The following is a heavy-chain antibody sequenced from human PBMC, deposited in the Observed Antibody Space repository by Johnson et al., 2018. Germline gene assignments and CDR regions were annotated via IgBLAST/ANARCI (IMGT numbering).Heavy chain of an antibody. J-gene: IGHJ4*02. CDR1: GFTFSSYA. CDR3: AKGSGSGGWRFDY. D-gene: IGHD2-15*01. V-gene: IGHV3-23*04. Sequence: VQLVESGGGLVQPGGSLRLSCVASGFTFSSYAMCWVCQAPGKGLEWVSTVSGSGGNAHSSDSVKGRFTISRDKSKKTLYLQRNSLRAEDTAVYYCAKGSGSGGWRFDYGGQGTLVNVSS. CDR2: VSGSGGNA.